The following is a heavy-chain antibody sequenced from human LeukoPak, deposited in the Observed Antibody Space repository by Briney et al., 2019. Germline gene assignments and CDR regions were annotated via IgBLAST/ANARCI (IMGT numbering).Heavy chain of an antibody. V-gene: IGHV4-59*08. Sequence: SETLSLTCTVFGGSISSYYWSWMRQPPGKGLEWMGYIYYSGSTHYNPPLKNRVAISVATSKSQFALKLWSVPAADAAVNYCARILDYYHSGTTPYWYFGRWGRGTLVTVS. J-gene: IGHJ2*01. CDR3: ARILDYYHSGTTPYWYFGR. D-gene: IGHD3-22*01. CDR2: IYYSGST. CDR1: GGSISSYY.